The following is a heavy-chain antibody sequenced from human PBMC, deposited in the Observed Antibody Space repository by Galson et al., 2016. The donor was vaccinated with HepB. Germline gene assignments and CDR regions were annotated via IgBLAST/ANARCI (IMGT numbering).Heavy chain of an antibody. J-gene: IGHJ3*02. D-gene: IGHD5-12*01. V-gene: IGHV4-31*03. Sequence: LSLTCTVSGGSISSGRYYWTWIRQLPGNGLEWIGNIYHSGGTYHNPSLKSRLTISVDTSKNQFSLKLSSLTAADTAVYYCARAVRGYSGYDAFDIWGQGTMVTVSS. CDR2: IYHSGGT. CDR3: ARAVRGYSGYDAFDI. CDR1: GGSISSGRYY.